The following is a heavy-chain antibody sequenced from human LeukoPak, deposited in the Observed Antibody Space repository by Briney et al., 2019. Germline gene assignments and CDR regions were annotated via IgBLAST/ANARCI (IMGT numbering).Heavy chain of an antibody. V-gene: IGHV4-59*08. J-gene: IGHJ4*02. Sequence: SETLSLTCTVSGGSISSYYWSWIRQPPGKGLEWIGYIYYSGSTNYNPSLKSRVTISVDTSKNQFSLKLSSVTAADTAVYYCAGHSGYDRPFDYWGQGTLVTVSS. CDR2: IYYSGST. CDR1: GGSISSYY. CDR3: AGHSGYDRPFDY. D-gene: IGHD5-12*01.